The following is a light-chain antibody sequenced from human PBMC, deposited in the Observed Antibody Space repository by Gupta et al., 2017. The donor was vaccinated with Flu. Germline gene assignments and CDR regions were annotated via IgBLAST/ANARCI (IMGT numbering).Light chain of an antibody. CDR3: SSSGGRNNLL. CDR1: SSDVGIYTS. CDR2: DFS. Sequence: QSSLTQPPPASGSPGQSVSIPCTATSSDVGIYTSVCWYQHHPGKAPKLIIYDFSERPSGVPDRFSGSKSGNTASLTVSGLQAEDEADYYCSSSGGRNNLLFGGGTKLTVL. V-gene: IGLV2-8*01. J-gene: IGLJ3*02.